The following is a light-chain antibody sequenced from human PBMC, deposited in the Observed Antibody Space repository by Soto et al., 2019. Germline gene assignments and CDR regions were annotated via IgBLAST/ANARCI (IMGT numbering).Light chain of an antibody. CDR1: RSDVGAYNY. CDR3: TSYTSSSTVV. V-gene: IGLV2-14*01. CDR2: EVS. Sequence: QSVLTQPASVSGSPGQSIAISCTGTRSDVGAYNYVSWYQQHPGKAPKLMIYEVSDRPSGVSNRFSGSKSGNTASLTISGLQAEDEADYYCTSYTSSSTVVFGGGTQLTVL. J-gene: IGLJ3*02.